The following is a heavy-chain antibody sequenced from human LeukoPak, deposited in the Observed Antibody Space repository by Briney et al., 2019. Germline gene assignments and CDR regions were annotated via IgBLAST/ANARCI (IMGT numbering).Heavy chain of an antibody. J-gene: IGHJ4*02. Sequence: GGSLRLSCAASGFTFSSYAMSWVRQAPGKGLEWVSAISGSGDNTYYADSVKGRFTISRDNAKNTLYLQMNSLRAEDTAVYYCARIKDSSGWYHYFDHWGQGTLVTVSS. CDR3: ARIKDSSGWYHYFDH. V-gene: IGHV3-23*01. CDR2: ISGSGDNT. CDR1: GFTFSSYA. D-gene: IGHD6-19*01.